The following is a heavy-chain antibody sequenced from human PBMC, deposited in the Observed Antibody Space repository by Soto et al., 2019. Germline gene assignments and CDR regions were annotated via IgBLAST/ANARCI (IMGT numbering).Heavy chain of an antibody. V-gene: IGHV4-38-2*02. J-gene: IGHJ5*02. CDR2: IYHSGST. CDR3: AREKSIAARPEDWFDP. D-gene: IGHD6-6*01. CDR1: GYSISSGYY. Sequence: SETLYLTCAVSGYSISSGYYLVLIRQPPGKGLEWIGSIYHSGSTYYNPSLKSRVTISVDTSKNQFSLKLSSVTAADTAVYYCAREKSIAARPEDWFDPWGQGTLVTVSS.